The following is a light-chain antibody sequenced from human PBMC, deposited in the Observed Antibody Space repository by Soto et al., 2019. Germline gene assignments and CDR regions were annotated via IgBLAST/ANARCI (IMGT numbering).Light chain of an antibody. Sequence: EIVLTQSPGTLSLSPGERATLSCRASQSVASNNLAWYQQIPGQSPRILIYGASSRATGIPDRFSGSGFGTDFTLTISRLEPEDFAVYYCQQHSHWPPWTFGQGTRVEIQ. CDR3: QQHSHWPPWT. CDR1: QSVASNN. J-gene: IGKJ1*01. V-gene: IGKV3D-20*02. CDR2: GAS.